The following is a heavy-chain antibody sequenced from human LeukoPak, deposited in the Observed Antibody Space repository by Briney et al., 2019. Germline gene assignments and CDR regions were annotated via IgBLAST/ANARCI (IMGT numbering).Heavy chain of an antibody. V-gene: IGHV3-30*04. J-gene: IGHJ3*01. Sequence: PGGSLRLSCTASGFTFSNHAMHWVRQAPGKGLEWLTVISYHGRNECYADSVTGRFTISRDNSKNTVSLQLNSLRVEDAAVYYCARGEAYYDRNGLPGAALDFWGLGTLVTVSS. CDR3: ARGEAYYDRNGLPGAALDF. D-gene: IGHD3-22*01. CDR2: ISYHGRNE. CDR1: GFTFSNHA.